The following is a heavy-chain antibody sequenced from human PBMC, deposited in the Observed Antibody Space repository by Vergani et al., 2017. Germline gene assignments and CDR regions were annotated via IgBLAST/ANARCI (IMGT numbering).Heavy chain of an antibody. V-gene: IGHV3-30*03. CDR2: ISYDGNKK. CDR1: GFPFSDYG. CDR3: AGDFLTRVTTLDYYYMGV. J-gene: IGHJ6*03. D-gene: IGHD1-1*01. Sequence: QVQLVESGGGEVQPGRSLRLSCSAAGFPFSDYGVHWVRQAPGKGREWVSVISYDGNKKKYADSVKGRFTISRDNSKNTLYLEMNALSAEDTAVYYCAGDFLTRVTTLDYYYMGVWGKGTTVTVSS.